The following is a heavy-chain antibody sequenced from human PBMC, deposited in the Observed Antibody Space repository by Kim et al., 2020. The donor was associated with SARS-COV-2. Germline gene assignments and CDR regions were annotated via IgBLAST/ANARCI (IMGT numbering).Heavy chain of an antibody. CDR3: ARVLEWELPGDAFDI. D-gene: IGHD1-26*01. CDR1: GFTFSSYS. J-gene: IGHJ3*02. V-gene: IGHV3-21*01. CDR2: ISSSSSYI. Sequence: GGSLRLSCAASGFTFSSYSMNWVRQAPGKGLEWVSSISSSSSYIYYADSVKGRFTISRDNAKNSLYLQMNSLRAEDTAVYYCARVLEWELPGDAFDIWGQGTMVTVSS.